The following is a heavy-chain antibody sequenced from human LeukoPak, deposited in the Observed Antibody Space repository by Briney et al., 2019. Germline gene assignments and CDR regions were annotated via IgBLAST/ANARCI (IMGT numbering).Heavy chain of an antibody. CDR2: ISGSRTNT. Sequence: GGSLRLSCAASGFTFSSYGMNWVRQAPGKGLEWVSSISGSRTNTYYADSVKGRFTISRDNAKNSLYLQMNSLRAEDTAVYYCASRPNLRDLGSWGQGTMVTVSS. V-gene: IGHV3-21*01. CDR3: ASRPNLRDLGS. J-gene: IGHJ3*01. CDR1: GFTFSSYG. D-gene: IGHD3-10*01.